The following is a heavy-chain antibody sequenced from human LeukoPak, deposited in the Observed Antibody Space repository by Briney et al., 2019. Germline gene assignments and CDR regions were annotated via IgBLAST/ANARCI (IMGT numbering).Heavy chain of an antibody. CDR1: GYTFTGYY. Sequence: GASVKVSCKASGYTFTGYYLHWVRQAPAQGLEWMAWINPNSGGTSYAQKFRGRVTMARDTSISTDYMELSRLRSDDTAVYYCARGRSVTVPEATKLFDQWGQGTLVTVSS. J-gene: IGHJ4*02. CDR2: INPNSGGT. V-gene: IGHV1-2*02. CDR3: ARGRSVTVPEATKLFDQ. D-gene: IGHD6-19*01.